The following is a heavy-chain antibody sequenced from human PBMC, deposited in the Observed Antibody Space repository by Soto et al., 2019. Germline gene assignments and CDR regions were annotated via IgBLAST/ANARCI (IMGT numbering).Heavy chain of an antibody. CDR3: ATDPRTYVNSEN. V-gene: IGHV4-4*02. CDR2: LYHIGIT. Sequence: QVHLRESGPGLVRPSGTLSLTCAVSGGSISSSFWWTWVRQPPGKGLEWIGELYHIGITHYNPPLNSGVTISVDKVTKHLSLKLNSVTAVDTAVYYCATDPRTYVNSENWGQGILVTVSS. D-gene: IGHD3-16*01. CDR1: GGSISSSFW. J-gene: IGHJ4*02.